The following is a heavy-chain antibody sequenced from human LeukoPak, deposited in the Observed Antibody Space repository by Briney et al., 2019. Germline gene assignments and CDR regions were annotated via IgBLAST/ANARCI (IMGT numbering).Heavy chain of an antibody. CDR1: GFTFSSYW. CDR3: ARDPFGYSYGYVY. V-gene: IGHV3-30-3*01. CDR2: ISYDGSNK. Sequence: GGSLRLSCAASGFTFSSYWMSWVRQAPGKGLEWVAVISYDGSNKYYADSVKGRFTISRDNSKNTLYLQMNSLRAEDTAVYYCARDPFGYSYGYVYWGQGTLVTVSS. D-gene: IGHD5-18*01. J-gene: IGHJ4*02.